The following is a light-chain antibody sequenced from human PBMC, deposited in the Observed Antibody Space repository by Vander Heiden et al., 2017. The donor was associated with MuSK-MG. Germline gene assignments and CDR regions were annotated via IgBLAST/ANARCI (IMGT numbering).Light chain of an antibody. V-gene: IGLV2-14*03. CDR2: DVH. J-gene: IGLJ2*01. CDR3: SSYTNSGTVV. CDR1: SSDVGTYDF. Sequence: QSALTQPASVSGSPGQSITISCTGTSSDVGTYDFVSWYQQHPDKAPQLIVFDVHDRPSGVSDRFSGSKSGYTASLTISGLQAEDEAHYFCSSYTNSGTVVFGGGTKLTVL.